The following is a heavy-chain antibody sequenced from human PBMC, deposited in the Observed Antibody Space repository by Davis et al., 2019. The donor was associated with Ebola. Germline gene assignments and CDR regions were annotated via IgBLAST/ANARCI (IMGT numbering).Heavy chain of an antibody. Sequence: AASVKVSCKASGYTFKNYAISWVRQAPGQGLEWMGWISAYNGNTNYAQILQGRVTMTTDTSTSTVYMELRGLRSDDTAVFYCARGQYYDSSGYGSWDYWGQGTLVTVSS. CDR3: ARGQYYDSSGYGSWDY. V-gene: IGHV1-18*01. CDR2: ISAYNGNT. CDR1: GYTFKNYA. D-gene: IGHD3-22*01. J-gene: IGHJ4*02.